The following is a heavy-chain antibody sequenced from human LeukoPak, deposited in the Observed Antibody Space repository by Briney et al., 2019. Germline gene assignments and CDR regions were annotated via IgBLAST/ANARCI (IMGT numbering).Heavy chain of an antibody. D-gene: IGHD6-19*01. CDR2: ISAYNGNT. J-gene: IGHJ6*02. Sequence: ASVKVSCKASGYTFTSYGISWVRQAPGQGLEWMGWISAYNGNTNYAQKLQGRVTMTTDTSTSTAYMELRSLRSDDTAVYYCARDGQWLTDYYYYGMDVWGQGTTVTVSS. CDR1: GYTFTSYG. V-gene: IGHV1-18*01. CDR3: ARDGQWLTDYYYYGMDV.